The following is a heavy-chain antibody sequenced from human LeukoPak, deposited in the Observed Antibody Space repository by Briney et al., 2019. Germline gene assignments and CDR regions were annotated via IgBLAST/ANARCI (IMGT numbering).Heavy chain of an antibody. CDR1: GFTFSSYA. CDR2: ISGSGGST. J-gene: IGHJ1*01. V-gene: IGHV3-23*01. Sequence: GGSLRLSCAASGFTFSSYAMSWVRQAPGKGLEWVSAISGSGGSTYYADSVKGRFTISRDNSKNTLYLQMNSLRAEDTAVYYCAKDVGIVGATTDEYFQHWGQSTLVTVSS. D-gene: IGHD1-26*01. CDR3: AKDVGIVGATTDEYFQH.